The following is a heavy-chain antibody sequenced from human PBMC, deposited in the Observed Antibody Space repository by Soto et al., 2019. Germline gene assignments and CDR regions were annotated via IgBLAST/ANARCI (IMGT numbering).Heavy chain of an antibody. J-gene: IGHJ4*02. CDR3: AKESGYCGGDCYKYEFDY. CDR2: ISGSGGST. Sequence: GGSLRLSCAASGFTFSSYAMSWVRQAPGKGLEWVSAISGSGGSTYYADSVKGRFTISRDNSKNTLYLQMNSLRAEDTAVYYCAKESGYCGGDCYKYEFDYWGQGTLVTVSS. CDR1: GFTFSSYA. V-gene: IGHV3-23*01. D-gene: IGHD2-21*02.